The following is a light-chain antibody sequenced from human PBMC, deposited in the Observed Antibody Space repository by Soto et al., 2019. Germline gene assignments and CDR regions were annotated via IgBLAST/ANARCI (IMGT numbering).Light chain of an antibody. CDR3: GTSDRSLNAEV. J-gene: IGLJ7*01. CDR2: DNH. Sequence: QSVLTQPPSVSAAPGQRVTISCSGSNSNIGDTSVAWYQQLPGTAPKLLIYDNHKRPSGIPDRFSGAKSGTSATLGITGLLTGDEADYYCGTSDRSLNAEVFGGGTQLTVL. CDR1: NSNIGDTS. V-gene: IGLV1-51*01.